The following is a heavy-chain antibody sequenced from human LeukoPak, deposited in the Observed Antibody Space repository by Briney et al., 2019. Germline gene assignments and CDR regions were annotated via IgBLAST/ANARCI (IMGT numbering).Heavy chain of an antibody. J-gene: IGHJ4*02. V-gene: IGHV3-30-3*01. Sequence: GESLKISCAASGFTFSSFAMHWVRQAPGKGLEWVAVISYEGSNKYYADSVKGRFTISRDNSKNTLYLQMNSLRPEDTAVYYCARESDWYFDYWGQGTLVTVSS. CDR2: ISYEGSNK. D-gene: IGHD2-21*02. CDR3: ARESDWYFDY. CDR1: GFTFSSFA.